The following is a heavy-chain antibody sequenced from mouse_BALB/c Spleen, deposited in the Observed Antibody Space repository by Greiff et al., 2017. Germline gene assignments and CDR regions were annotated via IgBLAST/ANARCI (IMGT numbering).Heavy chain of an antibody. V-gene: IGHV1-15*01. CDR2: IDPETGGT. CDR3: TSPLGFYYAMDY. D-gene: IGHD3-1*01. CDR1: GYTFTDYE. Sequence: QVQLQQSGAELVRPGASVTLSCKASGYTFTDYEMHWVKQTPVHGLEWIGAIDPETGGTAYTQKFKGKATLTADKSSSTAYMELRSLTSEDSAVYYCTSPLGFYYAMDYWGQGTSVTVSS. J-gene: IGHJ4*01.